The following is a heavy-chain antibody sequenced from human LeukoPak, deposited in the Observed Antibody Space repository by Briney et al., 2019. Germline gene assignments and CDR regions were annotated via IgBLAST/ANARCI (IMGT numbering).Heavy chain of an antibody. J-gene: IGHJ6*03. V-gene: IGHV3-66*01. CDR3: AKIGVQLWLLDYYYYMDV. D-gene: IGHD5-18*01. CDR2: IYSGGST. Sequence: GGSLRLSCAASGFTVSSNYMSWVRQAPGKGLEWVSVIYSGGSTYYADPVKGRFTISRDNSKNTLYLQMNSLRAEDTAVYYCAKIGVQLWLLDYYYYMDVWGKGTTVTVSS. CDR1: GFTVSSNY.